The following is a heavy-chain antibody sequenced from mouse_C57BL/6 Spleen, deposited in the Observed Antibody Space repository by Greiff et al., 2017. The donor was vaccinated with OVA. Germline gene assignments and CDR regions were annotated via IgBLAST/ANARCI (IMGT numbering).Heavy chain of an antibody. Sequence: EVHLVESGGGLVKPGGSLKLSCAASGFTFSDYGMHWVRQAPEKGLEWVAYISSGSSTIYYADTVKGRFTISRDNAKNTLFLQMTSLRSEDTAMYYCARGDYYGTQFAYWGQGTLVTVSA. CDR2: ISSGSSTI. D-gene: IGHD1-1*01. CDR3: ARGDYYGTQFAY. CDR1: GFTFSDYG. V-gene: IGHV5-17*01. J-gene: IGHJ3*01.